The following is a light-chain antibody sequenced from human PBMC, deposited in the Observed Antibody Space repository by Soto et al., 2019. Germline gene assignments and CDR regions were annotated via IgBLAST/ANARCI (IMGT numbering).Light chain of an antibody. CDR1: TSDVGGYNF. J-gene: IGLJ3*02. V-gene: IGLV2-14*01. Sequence: QSVLTQPASVSGSPGQSITISCTGTTSDVGGYNFVSWYQQHPGKAPKLMIYEVSNRPSGVSNRFSGSKSGNTASLTISGLLAEDEADYYCGSNTSTSTVGVFGGGTKLTFL. CDR3: GSNTSTSTVGV. CDR2: EVS.